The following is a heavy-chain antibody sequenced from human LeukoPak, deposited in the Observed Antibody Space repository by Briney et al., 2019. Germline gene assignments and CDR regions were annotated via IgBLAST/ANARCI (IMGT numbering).Heavy chain of an antibody. V-gene: IGHV4-38-2*02. CDR3: ARVLQLWLNWFDP. D-gene: IGHD5-18*01. CDR2: IYHSGST. J-gene: IGHJ5*02. CDR1: GYSISSGYY. Sequence: PSETLSLTCTVSGYSISSGYYRGWIRQPPGKGLEWIGSIYHSGSTYYNPSLKSRVTISVDTSKNQFSLKLSSVTAADTAVYYCARVLQLWLNWFDPWGQGTLVTVSS.